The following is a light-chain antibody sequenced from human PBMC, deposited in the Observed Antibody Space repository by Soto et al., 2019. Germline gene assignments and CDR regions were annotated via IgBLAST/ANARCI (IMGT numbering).Light chain of an antibody. CDR3: QQSYSTPFT. J-gene: IGKJ5*01. CDR2: AAS. CDR1: QSISSY. V-gene: IGKV1-39*01. Sequence: IQMTQSASSMSESVGDRVTITCRASQSISSYLNWYQQKPGKAPKLLIYAASSLQSGVPSRFSGSGSGTDFTLTISSLQPEDFATYYCQQSYSTPFTFGQGTLLAI.